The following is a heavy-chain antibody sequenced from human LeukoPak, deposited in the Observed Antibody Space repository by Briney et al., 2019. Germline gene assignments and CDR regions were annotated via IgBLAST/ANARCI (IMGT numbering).Heavy chain of an antibody. J-gene: IGHJ5*02. V-gene: IGHV4-39*07. CDR1: GGSISSSSYY. D-gene: IGHD2-2*01. Sequence: NSSETLSLTCTVSGGSISSSSYYWGWIRQPPGKGLEWIGSIYYSGSTYYNPSLKSRVTISVDTSKNQFSLKLSSVTAADTAVYYCARGSYIVVVPAVILNEKWFDPWGQGTLVTVSS. CDR2: IYYSGST. CDR3: ARGSYIVVVPAVILNEKWFDP.